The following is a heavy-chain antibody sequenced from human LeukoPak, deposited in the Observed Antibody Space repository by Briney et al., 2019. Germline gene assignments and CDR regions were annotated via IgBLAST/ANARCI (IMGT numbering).Heavy chain of an antibody. Sequence: VASVKVSCKASGYTFTSYGISWVRQAPGQGLEWMGWISAYNGNTNYAQKLQDRVTMTTDTSTSTAYMELRSLRSDDTAVYYCARGYGDSYTPGYYYGMDVWGQGTTVTVSS. CDR2: ISAYNGNT. D-gene: IGHD4-17*01. J-gene: IGHJ6*02. CDR1: GYTFTSYG. CDR3: ARGYGDSYTPGYYYGMDV. V-gene: IGHV1-18*01.